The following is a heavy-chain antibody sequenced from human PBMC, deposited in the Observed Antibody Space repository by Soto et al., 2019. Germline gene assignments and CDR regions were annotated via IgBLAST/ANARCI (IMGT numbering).Heavy chain of an antibody. V-gene: IGHV4-30-4*01. CDR3: ARGLTYYDFWSGSTNWFDP. Sequence: SETLSLTCTVSGGSISSGDYYWSWIRQPPGKGLEWIGYIYYSGSTYYNPSLKSRVTISVDTSKNQFSLKLSSVTAADTAVYYCARGLTYYDFWSGSTNWFDPWGQGTLVTVS. CDR2: IYYSGST. D-gene: IGHD3-3*01. CDR1: GGSISSGDYY. J-gene: IGHJ5*02.